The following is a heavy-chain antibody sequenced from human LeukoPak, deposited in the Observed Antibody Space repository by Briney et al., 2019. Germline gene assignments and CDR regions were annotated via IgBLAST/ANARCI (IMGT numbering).Heavy chain of an antibody. J-gene: IGHJ4*02. D-gene: IGHD6-6*01. CDR1: GFTFRSYG. CDR3: ARWGTSSVDY. CDR2: IWYDGSNK. V-gene: IGHV3-33*01. Sequence: GGSLRLSCVGSGFTFRSYGTHWVRQAPGKGLEWVAVIWYDGSNKYHADSVKGRFTISRDNSKNTVYLQMDSLRAEDTAVYYCARWGTSSVDYWGQGTLVTVSS.